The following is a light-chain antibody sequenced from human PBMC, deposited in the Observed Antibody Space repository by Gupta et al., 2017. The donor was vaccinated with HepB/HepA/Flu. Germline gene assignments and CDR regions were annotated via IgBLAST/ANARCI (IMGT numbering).Light chain of an antibody. V-gene: IGKV3-20*01. CDR2: GVS. CDR1: QSVRSTY. J-gene: IGKJ1*01. Sequence: EIVLTQSPGTLSLSPGERATLSCRASQSVRSTYLAWYQHKPGQAPKFLMYGVSRRATGIPDRFSGSGSGTDFTLAISRLEPEDFAVYYCQQDGDSPWTFGQGTKVEIK. CDR3: QQDGDSPWT.